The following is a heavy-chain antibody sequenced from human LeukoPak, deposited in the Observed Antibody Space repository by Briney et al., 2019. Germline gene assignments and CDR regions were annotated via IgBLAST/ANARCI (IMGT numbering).Heavy chain of an antibody. V-gene: IGHV4-4*07. Sequence: PSETLSLTXXXSXGSISSYYWSWIRQPAGKGLEWIGRISSSGSTDYNPSLKSRVTMSVDTSKTQFSLKLSSVTAADTAVYYCAREGRSSTPGYWGQGTLVTVSS. CDR3: AREGRSSTPGY. CDR1: XGSISSYY. J-gene: IGHJ4*02. D-gene: IGHD2-15*01. CDR2: ISSSGST.